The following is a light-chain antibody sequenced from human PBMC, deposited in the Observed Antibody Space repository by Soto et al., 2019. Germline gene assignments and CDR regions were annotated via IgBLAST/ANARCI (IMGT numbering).Light chain of an antibody. Sequence: QSVLTQPASVSGSPGQSITISCIGTISDVGGYDYVSWYQQHPGKAPKVIIYEVSHRPSGVSYRFSGSKSGNTASLTISGLQAEDEADYYCSSYAGNPYVFGTGTKLTVL. CDR2: EVS. CDR3: SSYAGNPYV. J-gene: IGLJ1*01. CDR1: ISDVGGYDY. V-gene: IGLV2-14*01.